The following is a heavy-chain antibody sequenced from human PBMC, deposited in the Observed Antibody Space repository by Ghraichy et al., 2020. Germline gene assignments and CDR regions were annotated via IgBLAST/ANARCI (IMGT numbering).Heavy chain of an antibody. CDR2: IYHTGHT. CDR3: ARGPEQWYFFDY. V-gene: IGHV4-59*01. CDR1: GDSISTYY. Sequence: SLTLSLTCSVSGDSISTYYWTWIRQPPGKGLEWIGYIYHTGHTNYNPSLKSRVTISVDTSKNQFSLNLNSVTAADTAVYYCARGPEQWYFFDYWGQGTLVTVSS. J-gene: IGHJ4*02. D-gene: IGHD6-19*01.